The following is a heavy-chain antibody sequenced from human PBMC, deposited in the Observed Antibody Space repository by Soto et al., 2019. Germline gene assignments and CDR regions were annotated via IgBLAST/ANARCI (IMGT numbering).Heavy chain of an antibody. J-gene: IGHJ5*02. CDR2: ISYHGVNK. CDR1: GFSFGSHA. V-gene: IGHV3-30*04. Sequence: QVQLVESGGGEVQPGTSLRLSCVASGFSFGSHAMHWVRQPPGKGLQWVAVISYHGVNKYYTDSVRGRFTVSRDNSKNTVYLQLDSLRSEDTGVYHCVRGGYLQNPGSDAWGQGTLVTVSS. CDR3: VRGGYLQNPGSDA. D-gene: IGHD5-18*01.